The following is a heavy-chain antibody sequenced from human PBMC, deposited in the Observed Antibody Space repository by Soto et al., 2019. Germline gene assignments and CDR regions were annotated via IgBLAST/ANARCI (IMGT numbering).Heavy chain of an antibody. CDR3: ARVSLAGVRGVYFDY. V-gene: IGHV4-34*01. CDR1: GGSFSGYY. Sequence: PSETLSLTCAVYGGSFSGYYWSWIRQPPGKGLEWIGEINHSGSTNYNPSLKSRVTISVDTSKNQFSLKLSSVTAADTAVYYCARVSLAGVRGVYFDYWGQGTLVTVSS. CDR2: INHSGST. D-gene: IGHD3-10*01. J-gene: IGHJ4*02.